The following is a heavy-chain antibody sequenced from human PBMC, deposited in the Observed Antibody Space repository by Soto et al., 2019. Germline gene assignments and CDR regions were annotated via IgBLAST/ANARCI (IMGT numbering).Heavy chain of an antibody. V-gene: IGHV1-18*01. D-gene: IGHD3-22*01. CDR1: GYTFTSYG. J-gene: IGHJ4*02. CDR2: ISAYNGNT. CDR3: ARDPYYSYYDSSGYRY. Sequence: QVQLVQSGAEVKKTVASVKVSCKASGYTFTSYGISWVRQAPGQWIEGMGWISAYNGNTNYAQKVQGRVTMTTDTSTITAYMELRRLRSDDTAVYYCARDPYYSYYDSSGYRYWGPGTLVTVSS.